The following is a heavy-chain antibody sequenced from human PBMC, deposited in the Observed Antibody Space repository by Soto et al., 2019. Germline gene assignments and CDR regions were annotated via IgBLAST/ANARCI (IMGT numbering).Heavy chain of an antibody. D-gene: IGHD6-6*01. CDR2: IYHSGST. Sequence: SETLSLTCAVSVGSISSSNWWSWVRQPPGKGLEWIGEIYHSGSTNYNPSLKSRVTISVDKSKNQFSLKLSSVTDADTAVYYCASRNGEQLVGDYWGQGTLVTVSS. J-gene: IGHJ4*02. CDR3: ASRNGEQLVGDY. CDR1: VGSISSSNW. V-gene: IGHV4-4*02.